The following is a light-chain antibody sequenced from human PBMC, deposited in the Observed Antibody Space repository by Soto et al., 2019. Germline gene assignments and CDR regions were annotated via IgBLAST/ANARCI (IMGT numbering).Light chain of an antibody. Sequence: VVLTQSPATLSLSPGDRATPSCRASRHVYINALGWYQQKPGRTPTLLIYGASTRATDIPDRFSATGSGTDFSLTISGVEPEDSAVYYCQQYGASPFTFGPGTRLEI. V-gene: IGKV3-20*01. J-gene: IGKJ3*01. CDR3: QQYGASPFT. CDR2: GAS. CDR1: RHVYINA.